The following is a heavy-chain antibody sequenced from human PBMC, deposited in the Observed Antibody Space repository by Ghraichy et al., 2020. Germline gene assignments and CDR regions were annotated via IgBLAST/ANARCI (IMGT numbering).Heavy chain of an antibody. CDR2: ISGSGGST. D-gene: IGHD5-24*01. CDR3: AKNEVAERRWLQFSVLDL. Sequence: GGSLRLSCAASGFTFSSYAMSWVRQAPGKGLEWVSAISGSGGSTYYADSVKGRFTISRDNSKNTLYLQMNSLRAEDTAVYYCAKNEVAERRWLQFSVLDLWGRGTLVTVSS. J-gene: IGHJ2*01. V-gene: IGHV3-23*01. CDR1: GFTFSSYA.